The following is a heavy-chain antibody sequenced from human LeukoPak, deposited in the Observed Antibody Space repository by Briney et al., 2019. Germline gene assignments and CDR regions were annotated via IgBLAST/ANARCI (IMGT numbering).Heavy chain of an antibody. Sequence: MPSETLSLTCTVSGDSISNHYWNWIRQPPGKVLEWIGYVFSSWSTDYNPSLNSRVTISLDTSRNLFSLSLTSVTAADTAVYYCGRHFGSSSGSFYTDYWGQGTLVTVSS. CDR1: GDSISNHY. CDR2: VFSSWST. V-gene: IGHV4-59*08. J-gene: IGHJ4*02. D-gene: IGHD3-10*01. CDR3: GRHFGSSSGSFYTDY.